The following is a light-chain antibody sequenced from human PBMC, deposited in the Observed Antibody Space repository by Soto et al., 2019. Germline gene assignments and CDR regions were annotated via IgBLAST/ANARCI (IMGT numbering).Light chain of an antibody. Sequence: EIVMTQSPATLSVSPGERATLSCRASQSVSNNLAWYQKKPGQAPRLLIYGASTRATGIPARFSGSGSGTEFTLTISRLQSEDFAVYYCQQYNNWWTFGQGTKVQI. V-gene: IGKV3-15*01. CDR1: QSVSNN. CDR3: QQYNNWWT. CDR2: GAS. J-gene: IGKJ1*01.